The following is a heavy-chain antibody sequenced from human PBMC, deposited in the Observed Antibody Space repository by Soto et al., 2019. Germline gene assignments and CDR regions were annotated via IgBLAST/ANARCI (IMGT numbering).Heavy chain of an antibody. CDR2: ISPDGSEE. D-gene: IGHD2-8*02. V-gene: IGHV3-7*04. Sequence: EVQLVESGGGLVQPGGSLRLSCAASGFTFSGYWMTWVRQAPGKGLEGVANISPDGSEEYYVDSVKGRFTISRDNAKNSVYLQMNSLRGEDTALYYCTRGLNHDTGPWGQVTQVTVSS. CDR1: GFTFSGYW. CDR3: TRGLNHDTGP. J-gene: IGHJ5*02.